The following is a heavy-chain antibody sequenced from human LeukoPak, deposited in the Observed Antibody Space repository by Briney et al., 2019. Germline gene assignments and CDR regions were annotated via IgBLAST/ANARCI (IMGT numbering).Heavy chain of an antibody. Sequence: GASLKVSCKASGYTFTGYYMHSVRQAPGQGLEWMGWINPNSGGTNYAQKFQGRITMTRDTTISTAYMELSRLRSDDTAVYYCARESAGVRAFDPWGQGTLVTVSS. CDR2: INPNSGGT. D-gene: IGHD3-10*01. CDR3: ARESAGVRAFDP. CDR1: GYTFTGYY. J-gene: IGHJ5*02. V-gene: IGHV1-2*02.